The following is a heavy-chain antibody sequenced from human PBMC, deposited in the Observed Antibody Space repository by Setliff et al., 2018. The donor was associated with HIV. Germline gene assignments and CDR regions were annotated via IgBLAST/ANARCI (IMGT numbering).Heavy chain of an antibody. D-gene: IGHD3-22*01. CDR2: IYSSGST. J-gene: IGHJ3*02. V-gene: IGHV4-4*07. Sequence: SETLSLTCTVSGGSIHSYYWSWIRQPAGKGLEWIGRIYSSGSTNYNPSRKRRITMSVDMSKNQISLKLRSVTAADTAVYYCARGKTPPYGIVVEDDAFDIWGQGTMVTVSS. CDR3: ARGKTPPYGIVVEDDAFDI. CDR1: GGSIHSYY.